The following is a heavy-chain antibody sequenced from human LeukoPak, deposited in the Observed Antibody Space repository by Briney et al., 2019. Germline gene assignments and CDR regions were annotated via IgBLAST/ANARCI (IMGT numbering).Heavy chain of an antibody. CDR2: ISYDGSNK. D-gene: IGHD6-13*01. Sequence: GGSLRLSCAASGFTFSSYGMHWVRQAPGKGLEWVAVISYDGSNKYYADSVKGRFTISRDNSKNTLYLQMNSLRAEDTAVYYCAKVHSSSWYGWFGPWGQGTLVTVSS. V-gene: IGHV3-30*18. CDR3: AKVHSSSWYGWFGP. CDR1: GFTFSSYG. J-gene: IGHJ5*02.